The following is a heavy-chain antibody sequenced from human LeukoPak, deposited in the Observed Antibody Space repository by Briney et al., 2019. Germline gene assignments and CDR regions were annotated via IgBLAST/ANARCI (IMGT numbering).Heavy chain of an antibody. J-gene: IGHJ5*02. Sequence: PSETLSLTCTVSGGSISSSSYYWGWIRQPPGKGLEWIGSIYYSGSTYYNPSLKSRVTISVDTSKNQFSLKLSSVTAADTAAYYCARIFFPNWCDPWGQGTLVTVSS. CDR1: GGSISSSSYY. CDR2: IYYSGST. CDR3: ARIFFPNWCDP. D-gene: IGHD3-9*01. V-gene: IGHV4-39*01.